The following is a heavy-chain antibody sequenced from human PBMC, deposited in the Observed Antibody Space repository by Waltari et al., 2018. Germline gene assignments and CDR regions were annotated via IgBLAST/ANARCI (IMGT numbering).Heavy chain of an antibody. Sequence: QVQLVESGGGVVQPGRSLRLSCAASGFTFSSYPMHWVRQAPGKGLEWVAVISYDGSNKYYVDSVKGRFTISRDNSKNTLYLQMNSLRAEDTAVYYCASGPYYDILTGYWGDIWGQGTMVTVSS. CDR1: GFTFSSYP. CDR2: ISYDGSNK. V-gene: IGHV3-30*04. J-gene: IGHJ3*02. D-gene: IGHD3-9*01. CDR3: ASGPYYDILTGYWGDI.